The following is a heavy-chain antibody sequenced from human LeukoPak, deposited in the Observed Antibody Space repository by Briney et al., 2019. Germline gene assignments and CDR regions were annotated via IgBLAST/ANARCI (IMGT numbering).Heavy chain of an antibody. CDR1: GGSISSYY. CDR3: ARQPNRNDVYGEFDY. V-gene: IGHV4-59*08. Sequence: PSETLSLTCTVSGGSISSYYWSWIRQPPGKGLEWIGYIYYSGSTNYNPSLKSRVTISVDTSKNQFSLKLSSVTAADTAVYYCARQPNRNDVYGEFDYWGQGTLVTVSS. CDR2: IYYSGST. J-gene: IGHJ4*02. D-gene: IGHD1-1*01.